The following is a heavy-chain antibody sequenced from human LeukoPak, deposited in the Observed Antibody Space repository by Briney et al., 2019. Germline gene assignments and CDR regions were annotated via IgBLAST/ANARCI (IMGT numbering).Heavy chain of an antibody. CDR2: INPNSGGT. V-gene: IGHV1-2*02. J-gene: IGHJ5*02. CDR1: GYTFTGYY. D-gene: IGHD1-26*01. Sequence: ASVKVSCKASGYTFTGYYMHWVRQAPGQGLGWMGWINPNSGGTNYAQKFQGRATMTRDTSISTAYMELSRLRSDDTAVYYCAREPVGAISNWFDPWGQGTLVTVSS. CDR3: AREPVGAISNWFDP.